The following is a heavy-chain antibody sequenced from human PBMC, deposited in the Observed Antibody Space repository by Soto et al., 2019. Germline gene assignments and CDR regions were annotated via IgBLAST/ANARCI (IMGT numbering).Heavy chain of an antibody. D-gene: IGHD3-9*01. CDR3: AHTVDPYDILTGYYDGFDY. V-gene: IGHV2-5*02. CDR2: IYWDDDK. J-gene: IGHJ4*02. Sequence: GSGPTLVNPTQTLTLTCTFSGFSLSTSGVGVGWIRQPPGKALEWLALIYWDDDKRYSPSLKSRLTITKDTSKNQVVLTMTNMDLVDTATYYCAHTVDPYDILTGYYDGFDYWGQGTLVTVSS. CDR1: GFSLSTSGVG.